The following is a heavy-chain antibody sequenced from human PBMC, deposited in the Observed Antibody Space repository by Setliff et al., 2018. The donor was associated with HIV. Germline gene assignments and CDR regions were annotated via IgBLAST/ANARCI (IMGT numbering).Heavy chain of an antibody. Sequence: PSETLSLTCTVSGGSISSYCWNWIRQPPGRGLEWIGYIFTSGSTKYNPSLQSRVTMSIDTSNNQFSLYLTSVTAADTAIYYCARDRHYYGSGSYGPWGQGIQVTVSS. CDR1: GGSISSYC. V-gene: IGHV4-4*09. CDR3: ARDRHYYGSGSYGP. D-gene: IGHD3-10*01. J-gene: IGHJ5*02. CDR2: IFTSGST.